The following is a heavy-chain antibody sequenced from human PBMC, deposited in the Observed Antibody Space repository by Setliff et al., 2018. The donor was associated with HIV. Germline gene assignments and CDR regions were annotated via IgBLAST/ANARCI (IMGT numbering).Heavy chain of an antibody. J-gene: IGHJ3*02. CDR3: GTRDEWLAVAGTPGAFDI. CDR2: ISDRGGSI. D-gene: IGHD6-19*01. Sequence: PGGSLRLSCEASGISFSSYAMTWVRQAPGKGLQWVSGISDRGGSIYYAESVRGRFTISRDNSKNTLYLQMNSLRAEDTAVYYCGTRDEWLAVAGTPGAFDIWGQGTMVTVSS. CDR1: GISFSSYA. V-gene: IGHV3-23*01.